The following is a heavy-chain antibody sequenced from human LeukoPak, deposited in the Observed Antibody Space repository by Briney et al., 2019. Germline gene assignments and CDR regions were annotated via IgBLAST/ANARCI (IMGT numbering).Heavy chain of an antibody. D-gene: IGHD2-15*01. CDR2: IIPILGTA. CDR3: ARGKGFVGHFDY. V-gene: IGHV1-69*08. CDR1: GGSFTSNT. Sequence: SVKVSCKASGGSFTSNTISWVRQAPGQGPEWMGRIIPILGTAEYAEKFKGRVTITADKSASTAYMELSSLKSEDTALYYCARGKGFVGHFDYWGQGTLVTVS. J-gene: IGHJ4*02.